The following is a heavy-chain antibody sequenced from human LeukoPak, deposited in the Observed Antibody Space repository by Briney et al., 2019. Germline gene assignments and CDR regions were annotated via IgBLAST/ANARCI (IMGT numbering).Heavy chain of an antibody. CDR3: TRGGYGGPRVAFDY. J-gene: IGHJ4*02. V-gene: IGHV1-46*01. CDR2: ISPSGAST. Sequence: ASVKVSCKASGYTFTRYYMHWVRQAPGQGLEWMGIISPSGASTSDAQKFQGRVTMTRDTSTSTVYMELSSLRSEDTAVYYCTRGGYGGPRVAFDYWGQGTVVTVSS. D-gene: IGHD1-1*01. CDR1: GYTFTRYY.